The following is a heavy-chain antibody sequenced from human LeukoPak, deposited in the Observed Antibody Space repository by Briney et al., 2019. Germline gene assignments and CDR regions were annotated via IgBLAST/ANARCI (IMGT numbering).Heavy chain of an antibody. CDR2: IKQDGSEK. CDR3: ARERQNKDFWSGGDY. D-gene: IGHD3-3*01. Sequence: GGSLRLSCGASGFTFSTYWMSWVRQAPGKGLEWVANIKQDGSEKYYVDSVKGRFTISRDNAKNSLYLQMNSLRAEDTAVYYCARERQNKDFWSGGDYWGQGTLVTVSS. V-gene: IGHV3-7*01. CDR1: GFTFSTYW. J-gene: IGHJ4*02.